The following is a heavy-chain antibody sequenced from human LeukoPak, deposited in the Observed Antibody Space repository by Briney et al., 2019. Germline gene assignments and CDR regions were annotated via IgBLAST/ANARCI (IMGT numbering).Heavy chain of an antibody. V-gene: IGHV1-18*01. J-gene: IGHJ3*02. D-gene: IGHD1-26*01. CDR2: ISVYNGDT. CDR1: GYTFINYA. CDR3: ARDLTNVYNGNYFPGGHAFDI. Sequence: ASVKVSCKASGYTFINYAISWVRQAPGQGLEWMGWISVYNGDTKYAQELQGRVTMTTDTSTTTAYMELRSLRSDDTAVYYCARDLTNVYNGNYFPGGHAFDIWGQGTVVTVSS.